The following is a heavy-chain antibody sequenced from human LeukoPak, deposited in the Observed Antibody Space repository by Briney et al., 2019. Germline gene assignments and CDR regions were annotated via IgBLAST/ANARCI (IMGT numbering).Heavy chain of an antibody. Sequence: GGSLRLSCAASGFIFSTYEMNWVRQAPGRGLEWLSYITGSGGKTYYADSVKGRFTISRDNANKLLSLHMNGLRAEDTAVYYCARDLGDYVGYDAFDIWGQGTMVTVSS. J-gene: IGHJ3*02. CDR1: GFIFSTYE. CDR3: ARDLGDYVGYDAFDI. CDR2: ITGSGGKT. V-gene: IGHV3-48*03. D-gene: IGHD4-17*01.